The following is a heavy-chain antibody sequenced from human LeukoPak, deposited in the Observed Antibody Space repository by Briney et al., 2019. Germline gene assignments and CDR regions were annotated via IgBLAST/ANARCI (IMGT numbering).Heavy chain of an antibody. Sequence: PSETLSLTCAVYGGSFSGYYWSWIRQPPGKGLEWIGEINHSGSTNYNPSLKSRVTISVDTSKNQFSLKLSSVTAADTAVYYCARGKARLVPAFDIWGQGTMVTVSS. J-gene: IGHJ3*02. CDR3: ARGKARLVPAFDI. CDR1: GGSFSGYY. V-gene: IGHV4-34*01. CDR2: INHSGST. D-gene: IGHD6-19*01.